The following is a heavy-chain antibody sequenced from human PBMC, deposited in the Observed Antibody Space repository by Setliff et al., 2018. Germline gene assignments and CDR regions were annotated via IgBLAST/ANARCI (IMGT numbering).Heavy chain of an antibody. J-gene: IGHJ6*02. CDR2: IYHSGST. CDR3: ARSAGYSSSWYNYYYGMDV. Sequence: SETLSLTCAVSGYSISSGYYWGWIRQPPGKGLEWIGSIYHSGSTYYNPFLKSRVTISVDTSKNQFSLKLSSVTAADTAVYYCARSAGYSSSWYNYYYGMDVWGQGTTVTVSS. D-gene: IGHD6-13*01. CDR1: GYSISSGYY. V-gene: IGHV4-38-2*01.